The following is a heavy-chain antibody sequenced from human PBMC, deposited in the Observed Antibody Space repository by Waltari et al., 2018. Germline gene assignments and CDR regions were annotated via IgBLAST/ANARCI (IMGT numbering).Heavy chain of an antibody. D-gene: IGHD2-8*01. Sequence: EVQLVESGGALVQPGRSLRLSCATSGFTYDDFAMHSVRQVPGKGLEWVAGITWNSGKVDYAGSVKGRFTTSRDNAENLLFLQMNSLRPEDTALYYCTKDLTHTNGGGFANWGVGTLVTVSS. CDR3: TKDLTHTNGGGFAN. J-gene: IGHJ4*02. CDR1: GFTYDDFA. CDR2: ITWNSGKV. V-gene: IGHV3-9*01.